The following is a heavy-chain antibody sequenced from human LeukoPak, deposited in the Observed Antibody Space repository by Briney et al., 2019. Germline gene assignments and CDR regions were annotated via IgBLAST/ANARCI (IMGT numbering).Heavy chain of an antibody. Sequence: PGRSLRLSCAASGFTFSSYGMHWVRQAPGRWLEWVAVIWYDGSNKYYADSVKGRFTISRDNSKNTLYLQMNSLRAEDTAVYYCAKPSRWLDAWDAFDILGQGTMVTVSS. D-gene: IGHD5-24*01. V-gene: IGHV3-33*03. CDR1: GFTFSSYG. CDR2: IWYDGSNK. CDR3: AKPSRWLDAWDAFDI. J-gene: IGHJ3*02.